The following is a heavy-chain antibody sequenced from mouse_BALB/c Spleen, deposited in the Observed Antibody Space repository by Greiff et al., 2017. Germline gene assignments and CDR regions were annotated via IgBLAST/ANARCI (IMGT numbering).Heavy chain of an antibody. CDR1: GFTFSSFG. D-gene: IGHD1-2*01. J-gene: IGHJ3*01. CDR2: ISSGSSTI. CDR3: ARSSLLRLPWFAY. V-gene: IGHV5-17*02. Sequence: VQLVESGGGLVQPGGSRQLSCAASGFTFSSFGMHWVRQAPGKGLEWVAYISSGSSTIYYADTVKGRFTISRDNPKNTLFLQMTSLRSEDTAMYYCARSSLLRLPWFAYGGQGTLVTVSA.